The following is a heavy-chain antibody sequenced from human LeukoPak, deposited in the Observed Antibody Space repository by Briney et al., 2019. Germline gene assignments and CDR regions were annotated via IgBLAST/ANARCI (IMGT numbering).Heavy chain of an antibody. D-gene: IGHD1-26*01. CDR2: ISAYGEST. J-gene: IGHJ4*02. V-gene: IGHV3-23*01. Sequence: GGSLRLSCKASGFTFSTYAMSWVGQAPGKGLQWVSSISAYGESTYHADSVKGRFTTSRDNSKDTLSLHMDSLRADDTAVYYCARRGKVGLPTYFDYWGQGTLVTVSS. CDR3: ARRGKVGLPTYFDY. CDR1: GFTFSTYA.